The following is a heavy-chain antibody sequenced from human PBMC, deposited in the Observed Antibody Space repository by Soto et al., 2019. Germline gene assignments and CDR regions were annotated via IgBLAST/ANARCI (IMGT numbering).Heavy chain of an antibody. CDR1: GYTFTSYY. D-gene: IGHD6-6*01. CDR3: AREDIIAARKSRIYYYGMDV. CDR2: INPSGGST. V-gene: IGHV1-46*01. Sequence: AASVKVSCKASGYTFTSYYMHWVRQAPGQGLEWMGIINPSGGSTSYAQKFQGRVTMTRDTSTSTVYMELSSLRSEDTAVYYCAREDIIAARKSRIYYYGMDVWGQGTTVTVS. J-gene: IGHJ6*02.